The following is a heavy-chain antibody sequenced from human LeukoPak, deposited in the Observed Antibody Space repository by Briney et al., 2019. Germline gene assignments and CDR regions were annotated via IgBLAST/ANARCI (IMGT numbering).Heavy chain of an antibody. Sequence: SETLSLTRTVSGGYIITSGHYWGWIRQPPGKGLEWIGSIYYTGVTSTNPFFRSRMSISVDTSKNQFSLNLTSVTAADADVYYCARERSSSGGHSWFDPWGQGTLVTVSS. CDR3: ARERSSSGGHSWFDP. D-gene: IGHD4-23*01. J-gene: IGHJ5*02. V-gene: IGHV4-39*07. CDR1: GGYIITSGHY. CDR2: IYYTGVT.